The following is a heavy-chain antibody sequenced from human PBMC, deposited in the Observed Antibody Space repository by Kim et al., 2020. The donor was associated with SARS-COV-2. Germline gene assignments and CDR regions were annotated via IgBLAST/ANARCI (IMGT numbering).Heavy chain of an antibody. J-gene: IGHJ4*02. CDR2: INQDGTMK. Sequence: GGSLRLSCEGSGFTFSNYWMGWVRQAPGEGLQWVANINQDGTMKDYVDSVKGRFSLSRNNAENAMYLHMNSLSAEDTAVYYCGRWSAYSGLDLDSWGQGTLVTVSS. D-gene: IGHD5-12*01. V-gene: IGHV3-7*01. CDR1: GFTFSNYW. CDR3: GRWSAYSGLDLDS.